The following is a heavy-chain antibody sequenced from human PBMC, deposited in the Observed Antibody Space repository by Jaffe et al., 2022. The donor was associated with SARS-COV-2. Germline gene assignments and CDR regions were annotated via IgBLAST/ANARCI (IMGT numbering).Heavy chain of an antibody. Sequence: QLQLQESGPGLVKPSETLSLTCTVSGGSISSSSYYWGWIRQPPGKGLEWIGSIYYSGSTYYNPSLKSRVTISVDTSKNQFSLKLSSVTAADTAVYYCARQGLERLAVFFDYWGQGTLVTVSS. CDR1: GGSISSSSYY. D-gene: IGHD1-1*01. V-gene: IGHV4-39*01. CDR3: ARQGLERLAVFFDY. CDR2: IYYSGST. J-gene: IGHJ4*02.